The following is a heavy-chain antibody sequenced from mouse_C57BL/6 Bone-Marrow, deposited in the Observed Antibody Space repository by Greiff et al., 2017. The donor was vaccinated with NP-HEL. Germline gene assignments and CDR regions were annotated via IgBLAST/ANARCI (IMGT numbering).Heavy chain of an antibody. V-gene: IGHV1-64*01. CDR3: ARNDYDGDYFDY. Sequence: QVQLKQPGAELVKPGASVKLSCKASGYTFTSYWMHWVKQRPGQGLEWIGMIHPNSGSTNYNEKFKSKATLTVDKSSSTAYMQLSSLTSEDSAVYYCARNDYDGDYFDYWGQGTTLTVSS. D-gene: IGHD2-4*01. CDR2: IHPNSGST. J-gene: IGHJ2*01. CDR1: GYTFTSYW.